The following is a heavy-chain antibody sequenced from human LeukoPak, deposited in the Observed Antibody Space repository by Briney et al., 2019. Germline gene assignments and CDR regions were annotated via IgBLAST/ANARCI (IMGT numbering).Heavy chain of an antibody. CDR3: ARETVVVPAARLLYYYYGMDV. V-gene: IGHV1-18*04. Sequence: GASVKVSCKASGYTFTSYGISWVRQAPGQGLEWMGWISAYNGNTNYAQKLQGRVTMTTDTSTSTAYVELRSLRSDDTAVYYCARETVVVPAARLLYYYYGMDVWGKGTTVTVSS. CDR2: ISAYNGNT. D-gene: IGHD2-2*01. CDR1: GYTFTSYG. J-gene: IGHJ6*04.